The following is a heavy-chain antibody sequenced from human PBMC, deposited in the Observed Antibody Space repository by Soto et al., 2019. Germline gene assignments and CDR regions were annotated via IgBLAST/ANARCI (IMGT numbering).Heavy chain of an antibody. V-gene: IGHV1-69*13. J-gene: IGHJ4*02. CDR3: ARDLVAAGFDY. D-gene: IGHD6-25*01. Sequence: SVKVSCKASGGTFNSYAIDWVRQAPGQGLEWMGGIIPIFGTANYAQRFQGRVTITADESTSTAYMELSSLRSDATAVYYCARDLVAAGFDYWRQGTLVTVSS. CDR2: IIPIFGTA. CDR1: GGTFNSYA.